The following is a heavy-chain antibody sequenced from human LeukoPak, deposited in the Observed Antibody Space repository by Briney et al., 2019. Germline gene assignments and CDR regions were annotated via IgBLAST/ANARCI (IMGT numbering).Heavy chain of an antibody. CDR1: GGSISSYY. V-gene: IGHV4-34*01. CDR3: ATGPKVGTRSGLRH. Sequence: SETLSLTRTVSGGSISSYYWSWIRQPPGKGLEWIGEINHSGSTNYNPSLKSRVTISVDTSKNQFSLKLSSVTAADTAVYYCATGPKVGTRSGLRHWGQGTLVTVSS. D-gene: IGHD1-26*01. CDR2: INHSGST. J-gene: IGHJ4*02.